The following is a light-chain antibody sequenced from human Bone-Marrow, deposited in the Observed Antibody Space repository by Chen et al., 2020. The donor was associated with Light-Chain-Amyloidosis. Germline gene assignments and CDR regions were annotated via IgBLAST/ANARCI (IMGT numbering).Light chain of an antibody. CDR1: QSVLYSSNNKNY. J-gene: IGKJ2*01. Sequence: DIVMTQSPDSLAVSLGERATINCKSSQSVLYSSNNKNYLAWFQQKPGQPPKLLISWASTRESGVPDRFSGSASGTDFTLTSSSLQAEDVAVYYCQQYLSAPYTFGQGTKLEIK. CDR2: WAS. V-gene: IGKV4-1*01. CDR3: QQYLSAPYT.